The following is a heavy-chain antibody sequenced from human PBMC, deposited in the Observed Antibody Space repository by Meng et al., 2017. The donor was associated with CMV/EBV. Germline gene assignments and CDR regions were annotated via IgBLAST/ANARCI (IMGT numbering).Heavy chain of an antibody. CDR1: GYTFSSYG. V-gene: IGHV1-8*01. CDR3: ARVSGRHGGKGPAFDI. D-gene: IGHD1-26*01. J-gene: IGHJ3*02. CDR2: MNPNSGNT. Sequence: GYTFSSYGINWVRQATGQWLEWMGWMNPNSGNTCYAQKFQGRVTVTTNTSISTAYMELSSLRSGDTAVYYCARVSGRHGGKGPAFDIWGQGTMVTVSS.